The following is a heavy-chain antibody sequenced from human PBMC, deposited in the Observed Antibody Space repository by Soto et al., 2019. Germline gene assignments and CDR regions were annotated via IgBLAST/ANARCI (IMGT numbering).Heavy chain of an antibody. CDR2: INHSVST. V-gene: IGHV4-34*01. CDR3: ASGVNYIWGSYRYTTRGNWFDP. CDR1: GGSFSGYY. Sequence: QVQLQQWGAGLLKPSETLSLTCAVYGGSFSGYYWSWIRQPPGKGLEWIGEINHSVSTNYNPSLMRRVTRAVDTSKTQFSLKLSSVTAADTAVYYCASGVNYIWGSYRYTTRGNWFDPWGQGTLVTVSS. J-gene: IGHJ5*02. D-gene: IGHD3-16*02.